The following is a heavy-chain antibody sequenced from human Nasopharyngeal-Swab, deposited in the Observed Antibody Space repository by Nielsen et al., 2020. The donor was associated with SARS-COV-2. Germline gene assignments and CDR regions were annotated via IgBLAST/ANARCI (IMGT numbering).Heavy chain of an antibody. CDR1: GYTFSDYY. D-gene: IGHD5-12*01. V-gene: IGHV1-69*13. CDR2: IIPIFGTA. CDR3: ARTVATGPYYFDY. J-gene: IGHJ4*02. Sequence: SVKVSCKASGYTFSDYYIHWVRQAPGQGLEWMGGIIPIFGTANYAQKFQGRVTITADESTSTAYMGLSSLRSEDTAVYYCARTVATGPYYFDYWGQGTLVTVSS.